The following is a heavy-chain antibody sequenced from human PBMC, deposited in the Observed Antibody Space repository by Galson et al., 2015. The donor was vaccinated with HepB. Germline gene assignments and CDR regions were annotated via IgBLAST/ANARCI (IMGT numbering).Heavy chain of an antibody. J-gene: IGHJ4*02. D-gene: IGHD2/OR15-2a*01. CDR3: ARDSRAFHDY. V-gene: IGHV3-48*01. CDR2: ISSSSTI. Sequence: SLRLSWAAPGFLFSCYSRHWVRQAPGKGREWVSYISSSSTIYYADSVKVRFTISRDNAKNSLYLQMNSLRAEDTAVYYCARDSRAFHDYWGQGTLVTVSS. CDR1: GFLFSCYS.